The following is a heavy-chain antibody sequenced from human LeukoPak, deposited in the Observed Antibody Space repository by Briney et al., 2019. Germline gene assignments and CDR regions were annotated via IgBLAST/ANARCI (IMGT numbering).Heavy chain of an antibody. Sequence: SETLSLTCTVSGGSISSSSYYWGWIRQPPGKGLEWIGTIYYSGSTYYNASLKSRVTISVDTSKNQFSLKLSSVSAADTAVYYCARLPAALNWFDPWGQGTLATVSS. J-gene: IGHJ5*02. D-gene: IGHD2-2*01. CDR1: GGSISSSSYY. CDR3: ARLPAALNWFDP. CDR2: IYYSGST. V-gene: IGHV4-39*01.